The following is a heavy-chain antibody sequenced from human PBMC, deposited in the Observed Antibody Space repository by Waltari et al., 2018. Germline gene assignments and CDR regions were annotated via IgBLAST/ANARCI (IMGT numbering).Heavy chain of an antibody. CDR2: IVPGDHAT. CDR1: DYIFTNYW. V-gene: IGHV5-51*01. CDR3: ARRLMVSGKLVLDFFDV. Sequence: DVQFVQSGAEVKKPGESLKISCQVPDYIFTNYWITWVRQTPGKGLEWVGNIVPGDHATAYSPSFQGQVVIAGDKAVTTDYLQWRSLKASDTAIYYCARRLMVSGKLVLDFFDVWGQGTLVTVSS. D-gene: IGHD2-8*01. J-gene: IGHJ4*02.